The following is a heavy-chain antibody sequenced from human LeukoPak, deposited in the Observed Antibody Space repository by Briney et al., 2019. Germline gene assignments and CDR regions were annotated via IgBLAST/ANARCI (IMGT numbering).Heavy chain of an antibody. Sequence: SVKVSFKASGGTFSSYAISWVRQAPGQGLEWMGRIIPILGIANYAQKFQGRVTITADKSTSTAYMELSSLRSEDTAVYYCARDHSFGRWSYFDYWGQGTLVTVSS. CDR2: IIPILGIA. CDR1: GGTFSSYA. CDR3: ARDHSFGRWSYFDY. J-gene: IGHJ4*02. V-gene: IGHV1-69*04. D-gene: IGHD3-10*01.